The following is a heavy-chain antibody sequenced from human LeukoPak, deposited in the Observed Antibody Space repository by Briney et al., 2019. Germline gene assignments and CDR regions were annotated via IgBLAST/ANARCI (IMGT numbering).Heavy chain of an antibody. V-gene: IGHV1-3*01. J-gene: IGHJ6*02. CDR3: ARAGLITIFGVVIHDDYYYGMDV. CDR2: VNGGDGNT. D-gene: IGHD3-3*01. Sequence: ASVKVSCKASGYNFAGYAMHWVRQAPGQSLEWMGRVNGGDGNTKYSQNVQGRITITRDTSASTGYMELSSLTSEDTAVYYCARAGLITIFGVVIHDDYYYGMDVWGQGTTVTVSS. CDR1: GYNFAGYA.